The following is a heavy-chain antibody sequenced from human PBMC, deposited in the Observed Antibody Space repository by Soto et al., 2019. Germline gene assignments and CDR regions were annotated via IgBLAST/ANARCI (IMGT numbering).Heavy chain of an antibody. CDR2: ISGSGETT. V-gene: IGHV3-23*01. CDR3: AKDSEYTTSRGHLDC. CDR1: GFTFRSHA. D-gene: IGHD2-2*02. J-gene: IGHJ4*02. Sequence: EAQLLESGGGLVQPGGSLRLSCVVSGFTFRSHAMNWVRQAPGRGLEWVSFISGSGETTHYADSVKGRFTISRDNPKNTLYLEMNNLRADDTAVYYCAKDSEYTTSRGHLDCWGQGTQVTVSS.